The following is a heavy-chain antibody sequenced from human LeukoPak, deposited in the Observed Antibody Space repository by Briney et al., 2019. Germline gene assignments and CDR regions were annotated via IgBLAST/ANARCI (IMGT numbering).Heavy chain of an antibody. D-gene: IGHD3-16*02. V-gene: IGHV4-61*02. CDR1: GGSISSGSYY. CDR3: ARAYDYVWGSYPLFDY. Sequence: PSETLSLTCTVSGGSISSGSYYWSWIRQPAGKGLEWTRRIYTSGSTNYNPSLKSRVTISVDASKNQFSLMLSSVTAADTAVYYCARAYDYVWGSYPLFDYWGQGTLVTVSS. CDR2: IYTSGST. J-gene: IGHJ4*02.